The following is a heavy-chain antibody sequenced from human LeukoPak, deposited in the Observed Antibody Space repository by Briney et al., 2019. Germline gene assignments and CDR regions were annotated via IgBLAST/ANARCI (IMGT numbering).Heavy chain of an antibody. D-gene: IGHD1-26*01. Sequence: PSETLSLTCAVYGGSFSGYYWNWIRQPPGEGLEWIGEINHSGSTNYNPSLKSRVTISVDTSKNQFSLKLSSVTAADTAVYYCARGWAVGAIFDYWGQGTLVTVSS. CDR1: GGSFSGYY. CDR3: ARGWAVGAIFDY. V-gene: IGHV4-34*01. CDR2: INHSGST. J-gene: IGHJ4*02.